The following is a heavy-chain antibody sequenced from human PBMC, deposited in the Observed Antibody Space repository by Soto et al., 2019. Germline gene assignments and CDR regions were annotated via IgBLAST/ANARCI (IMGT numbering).Heavy chain of an antibody. J-gene: IGHJ6*02. CDR3: ATEAGGSGGLAHYYYYYGMDV. CDR2: ISANNGNT. Sequence: ASVKVSCKASGYTFTTFGISWVRQAPGQGLEWVGWISANNGNTKYSQKFQGRVSLTTETSASTAYMELRSLRSDDTAVYYCATEAGGSGGLAHYYYYYGMDVWGQGTTVTVSS. D-gene: IGHD3-10*01. CDR1: GYTFTTFG. V-gene: IGHV1-18*01.